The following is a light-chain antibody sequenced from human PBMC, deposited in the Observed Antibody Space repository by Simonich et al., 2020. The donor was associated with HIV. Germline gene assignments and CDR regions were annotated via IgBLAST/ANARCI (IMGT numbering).Light chain of an antibody. CDR1: SSNIGAGYD. Sequence: QSVLTQPPSVSGAPGQRVTISCPGSSSNIGAGYDVHWYQQLPGTAPKLLIYGNSNRPSGVPYRFSGSKSGTSASLAITGLQAEDEADYYCQSYDSSLSGWVFGGGTKLTVL. J-gene: IGLJ3*02. CDR3: QSYDSSLSGWV. CDR2: GNS. V-gene: IGLV1-40*01.